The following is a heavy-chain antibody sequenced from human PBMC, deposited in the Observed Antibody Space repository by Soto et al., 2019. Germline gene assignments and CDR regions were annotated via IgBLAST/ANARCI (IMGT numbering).Heavy chain of an antibody. J-gene: IGHJ4*02. CDR3: ATTQSSDY. V-gene: IGHV3-7*01. D-gene: IGHD6-6*01. Sequence: EVQVVESGGGLVQPGGSLKLSCVASGFTFSNYWMSWVRQAPGKGLEWVANIRQDGSEKNFVDSVKGRSTISRDNAKHSVDLQMNRLRSDDSAVYYCATTQSSDYWGQRTLVNASS. CDR2: IRQDGSEK. CDR1: GFTFSNYW.